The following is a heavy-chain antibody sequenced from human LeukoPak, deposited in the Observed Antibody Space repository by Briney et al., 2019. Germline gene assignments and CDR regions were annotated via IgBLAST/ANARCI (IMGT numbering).Heavy chain of an antibody. V-gene: IGHV3-30*18. CDR3: ANTYYYGSGSLDY. CDR2: ISYDGSNK. Sequence: GGSLRLPCAASGFTFSSYGMHWVRPAPGKGLEWVALISYDGSNKYYADSVKGRFTISRDNSKNTLYLQMNSLRAEDTAVYYCANTYYYGSGSLDYWGQGTLVTVSS. D-gene: IGHD3-10*01. J-gene: IGHJ4*02. CDR1: GFTFSSYG.